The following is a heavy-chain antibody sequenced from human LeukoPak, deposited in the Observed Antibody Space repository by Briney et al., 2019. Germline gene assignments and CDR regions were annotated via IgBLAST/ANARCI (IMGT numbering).Heavy chain of an antibody. J-gene: IGHJ4*02. CDR2: VSGRDTST. Sequence: GASLRLSCAASGFTFSNYAMSWVRQAPGKGLEWVSAVSGRDTSTYYADSVKGRLTISRDNSKNTLYLQMNSLRAEDTAIYYCAKWGDYDVLTGYYDSDYWGQGTLVTVSS. CDR1: GFTFSNYA. D-gene: IGHD3-9*01. V-gene: IGHV3-23*01. CDR3: AKWGDYDVLTGYYDSDY.